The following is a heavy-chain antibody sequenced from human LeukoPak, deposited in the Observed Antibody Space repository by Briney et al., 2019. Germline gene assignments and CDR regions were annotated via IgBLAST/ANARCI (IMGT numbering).Heavy chain of an antibody. V-gene: IGHV4-30-4*08. Sequence: SQTLSLTCTVSGGSISSGDYYWGWIRQPPGTGLEWIGYIYYSGTTYYNPSLKSRLTISVDTSKNQFSLKLSSVTAADTAVYYCARGQVYYYGFDYWGQGTLVTVSS. CDR1: GGSISSGDYY. D-gene: IGHD3-10*01. J-gene: IGHJ4*02. CDR2: IYYSGTT. CDR3: ARGQVYYYGFDY.